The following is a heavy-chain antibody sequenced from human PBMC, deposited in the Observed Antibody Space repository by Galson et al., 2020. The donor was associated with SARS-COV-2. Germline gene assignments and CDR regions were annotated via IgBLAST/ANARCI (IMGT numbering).Heavy chain of an antibody. Sequence: ASVKVSCKASGYTFTSYAMHWVRQAPGQRLEWMGWINAGNGNTKYSQKFQGRVTITRDTSASTAYMELSGLRSEDTAVYYCARGLYCSGGSCRNNWFDPWGQGTLVTVSS. V-gene: IGHV1-3*01. D-gene: IGHD2-15*01. CDR2: INAGNGNT. J-gene: IGHJ5*02. CDR3: ARGLYCSGGSCRNNWFDP. CDR1: GYTFTSYA.